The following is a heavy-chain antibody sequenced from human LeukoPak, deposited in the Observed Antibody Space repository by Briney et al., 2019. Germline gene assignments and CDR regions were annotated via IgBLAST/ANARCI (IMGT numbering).Heavy chain of an antibody. CDR1: GFTFSSYS. CDR2: ISSSSSTI. Sequence: PGGSLRLSCAASGFTFSSYSMNWVRQAPAKGLEWVSYISSSSSTIYYADSVKGRFTISRDNAKNSLYLQMNSLRAEDTAVYYCARGGGQYYYYYMDVWGKGTTVTVSS. D-gene: IGHD3-16*01. J-gene: IGHJ6*03. CDR3: ARGGGQYYYYYMDV. V-gene: IGHV3-48*01.